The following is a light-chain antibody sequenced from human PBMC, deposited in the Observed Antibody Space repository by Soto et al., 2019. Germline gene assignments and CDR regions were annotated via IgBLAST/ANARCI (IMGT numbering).Light chain of an antibody. J-gene: IGKJ4*01. V-gene: IGKV3-15*01. CDR2: GAS. CDR1: QSVSSN. Sequence: EIVMTQSPATLSVSTGERATLSCRASQSVSSNLAWYQQKPGQAPRLLIYGASTRATGIPARFSGSGSGTEFTLTLSSLQSEDFAVDYCQQYNNWPPLTFGGGTKVEIK. CDR3: QQYNNWPPLT.